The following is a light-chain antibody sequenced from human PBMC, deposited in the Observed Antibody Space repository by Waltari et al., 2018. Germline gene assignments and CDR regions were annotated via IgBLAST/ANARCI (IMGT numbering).Light chain of an antibody. CDR1: QDITTL. J-gene: IGKJ1*01. V-gene: IGKV1-33*01. Sequence: DIHMPQSPSSLSASVGDRVTLTCQSNQDITTLLNWYQQKPGNAPKLLIYDASDLETGVPSRFSGSGSGTEFAFTINSLQPEDIATYYCLQYDSLPWTFGQGTKVDI. CDR2: DAS. CDR3: LQYDSLPWT.